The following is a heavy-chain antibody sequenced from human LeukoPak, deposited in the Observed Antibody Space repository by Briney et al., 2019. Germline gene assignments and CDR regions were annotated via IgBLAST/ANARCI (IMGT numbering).Heavy chain of an antibody. CDR2: INPKSGGT. V-gene: IGHV1-2*02. J-gene: IGHJ4*02. CDR1: GYTFIGYY. Sequence: ASVKVSCKASGYTFIGYYMHWVRQAPGQGLEWMGWINPKSGGTNYAQKFQGRVTMTRDTSITTAYMEVSSLTSDDTAVYYCAREISGSYRYWGQGTLVTVSS. CDR3: AREISGSYRY. D-gene: IGHD1-26*01.